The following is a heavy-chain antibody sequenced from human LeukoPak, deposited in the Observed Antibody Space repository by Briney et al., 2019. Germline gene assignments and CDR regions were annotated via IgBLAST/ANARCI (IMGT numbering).Heavy chain of an antibody. Sequence: PGGSLRLSCAASGFTFSSYWMSWVRQAPGKGLEWVANIKQDGSEKYYVDSVKGRFTISRDNAKNSLYLQMNSLRAEDTAVYYCARDPSFSIQYGLYYYYGMDVWGQGTTVTVSS. CDR3: ARDPSFSIQYGLYYYYGMDV. D-gene: IGHD4-11*01. CDR1: GFTFSSYW. V-gene: IGHV3-7*01. J-gene: IGHJ6*02. CDR2: IKQDGSEK.